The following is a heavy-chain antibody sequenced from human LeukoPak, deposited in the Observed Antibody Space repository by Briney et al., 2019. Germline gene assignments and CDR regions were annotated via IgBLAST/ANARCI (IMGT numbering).Heavy chain of an antibody. CDR3: ARDRFAAVTTWVCDH. J-gene: IGHJ5*02. CDR2: INPSGGST. V-gene: IGHV1-46*01. D-gene: IGHD4-17*01. Sequence: GASVKVSCKASGYTFTNYFMHWVRQAPGQGLEWMGVINPSGGSTTYAQKFQGRVTMTRDTSTNTVYMDLSSLRSEDMAVYYCARDRFAAVTTWVCDHWGQGTLVTVSS. CDR1: GYTFTNYF.